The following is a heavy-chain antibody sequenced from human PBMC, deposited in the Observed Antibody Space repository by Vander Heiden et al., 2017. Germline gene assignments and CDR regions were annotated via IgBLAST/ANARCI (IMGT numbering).Heavy chain of an antibody. J-gene: IGHJ6*02. V-gene: IGHV3-33*01. CDR1: GFTFSSFD. D-gene: IGHD6-19*01. Sequence: QVHLVESGGGVVQPGRSLRLSCAASGFTFSSFDMHWVRQAPGKGLEWVAVIGYDGSDKYYAESATGRFTISRDNSKNTVYLQMNSLRAGDTAMYYCARDLIAVALRGMDVWGQGTPVTVSS. CDR2: IGYDGSDK. CDR3: ARDLIAVALRGMDV.